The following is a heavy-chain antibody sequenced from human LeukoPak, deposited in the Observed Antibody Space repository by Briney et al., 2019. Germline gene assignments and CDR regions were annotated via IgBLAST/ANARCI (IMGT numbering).Heavy chain of an antibody. CDR1: GGTFSSYA. CDR3: ARGGVTMVRGVIDYYGMDV. CDR2: IIPMLDIA. J-gene: IGHJ6*02. D-gene: IGHD3-10*01. Sequence: GASVKVSCKASGGTFSSYAVSWVRQAPGQGLECMGRIIPMLDIANYAQKFQGRVTITADKSTSTAYMKLSSLRSEDTAVYYCARGGVTMVRGVIDYYGMDVWGQGTTVTVSS. V-gene: IGHV1-69*04.